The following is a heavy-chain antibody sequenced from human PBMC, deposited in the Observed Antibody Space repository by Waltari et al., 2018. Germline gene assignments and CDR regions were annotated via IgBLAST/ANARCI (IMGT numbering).Heavy chain of an antibody. CDR3: ARARYSYGFPNDY. V-gene: IGHV1-69*11. CDR1: GGTFSSYA. Sequence: QVQLVQSGAEVKKPGSSVKVSCKASGGTFSSYAISWVRQAPGQGLEWMGWIFSIVGTANYAQKFQGGVTITAAESTSTAYMELSSLRSEDTAVYYCARARYSYGFPNDYWGQGTLVTVSS. J-gene: IGHJ4*02. D-gene: IGHD5-18*01. CDR2: IFSIVGTA.